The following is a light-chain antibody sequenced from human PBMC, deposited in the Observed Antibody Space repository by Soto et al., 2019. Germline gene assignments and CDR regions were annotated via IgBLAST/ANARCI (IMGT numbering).Light chain of an antibody. V-gene: IGLV2-8*01. Sequence: QSALTQPPSASGSPGQSVTISCTGTSSDVGGYNFVSWYQHHPGKAPKLMIYEVTKRPSGVPDRCSGSKSGSTASLTVSGLQAEDEADYYCTSFAGINIPVVFGVGTKLTVL. CDR3: TSFAGINIPVV. CDR1: SSDVGGYNF. CDR2: EVT. J-gene: IGLJ2*01.